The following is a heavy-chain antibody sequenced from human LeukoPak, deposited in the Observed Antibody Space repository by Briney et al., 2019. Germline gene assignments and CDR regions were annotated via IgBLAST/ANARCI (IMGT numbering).Heavy chain of an antibody. Sequence: SETLSLTCTVSGGSISSYYWSWIRQPPGKGLEWIGELHPSGSTSYNTSLRSRLTISVDTSKNQCSLKLTSVTAADTAMYFCVRGVDSAKLGYWGQGALVTVSS. D-gene: IGHD3-22*01. CDR3: VRGVDSAKLGY. J-gene: IGHJ4*02. CDR2: LHPSGST. CDR1: GGSISSYY. V-gene: IGHV4-59*12.